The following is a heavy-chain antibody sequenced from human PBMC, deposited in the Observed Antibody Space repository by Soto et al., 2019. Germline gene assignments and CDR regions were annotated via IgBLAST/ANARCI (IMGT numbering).Heavy chain of an antibody. CDR1: GASISGFY. D-gene: IGHD1-1*01. CDR3: VKDGTKTLRDWFDP. V-gene: IGHV4-4*07. Sequence: SETLSLTCTVSGASISGFYWSWIRKSAGKGLEWIGRIYATGTTDYNPSLKSRVMMSVDTTKKQFSLKLRSVTAADTAVYYCVKDGTKTLRDWFDPWGQGISVTVSS. CDR2: IYATGTT. J-gene: IGHJ5*02.